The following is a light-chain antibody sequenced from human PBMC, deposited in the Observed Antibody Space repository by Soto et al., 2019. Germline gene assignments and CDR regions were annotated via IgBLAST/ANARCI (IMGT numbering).Light chain of an antibody. CDR1: QIVINN. CDR2: GAS. CDR3: QQYNSWPPT. V-gene: IGKV3-15*01. J-gene: IGKJ1*01. Sequence: IVLKQSPGALSLSTGERVTLPCRASQIVINNYLAWYQQRPGQAPRLLISGASGRATGIPARFSGSGSGTEFTLTITSLQSEDFALYYCQQYNSWPPTFGQGTKV.